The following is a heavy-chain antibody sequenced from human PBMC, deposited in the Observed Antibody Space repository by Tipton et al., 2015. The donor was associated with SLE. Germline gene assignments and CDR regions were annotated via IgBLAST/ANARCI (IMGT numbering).Heavy chain of an antibody. CDR3: ARVAPTEVFDY. D-gene: IGHD5-12*01. CDR1: GESFNGYF. Sequence: TLSLTCAVYGESFNGYFWTWIRQPPGKGLEWIAEIIHSGVTNYNPSLRSRVTISVDMSKNQVSLKPSSVTAADTAVYCCARVAPTEVFDYWGQGTLVTVSS. V-gene: IGHV4-34*12. J-gene: IGHJ4*02. CDR2: IIHSGVT.